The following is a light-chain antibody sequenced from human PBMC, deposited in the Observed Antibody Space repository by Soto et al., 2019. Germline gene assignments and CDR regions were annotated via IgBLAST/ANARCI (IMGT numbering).Light chain of an antibody. Sequence: DIPMTQSPSTLSASVGDRVTITCRPSQSISSWLAWYQQKPGKAPKLLIYDASSLESGLPSRYSGSGSGTEFTLTLSSRQLDDVGTYYCQQYNSYSPLTFGGGTKVEIK. J-gene: IGKJ4*01. CDR3: QQYNSYSPLT. V-gene: IGKV1-5*01. CDR2: DAS. CDR1: QSISSW.